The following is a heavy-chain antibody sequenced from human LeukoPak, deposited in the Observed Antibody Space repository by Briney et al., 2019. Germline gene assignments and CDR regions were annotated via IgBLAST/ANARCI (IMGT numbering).Heavy chain of an antibody. CDR1: GFIFNNYG. D-gene: IGHD3-22*01. CDR3: AKGSSGYFVDL. V-gene: IGHV3-23*01. Sequence: GGSLRLSCAASGFIFNNYGLIWVRQAPGKGLEWVSAISNDGGGTNYTDFVKGRFTISRDNSKNTLFLQMNSLRAEDTALYYCAKGSSGYFVDLWGQGTLVTVSS. J-gene: IGHJ5*02. CDR2: ISNDGGGT.